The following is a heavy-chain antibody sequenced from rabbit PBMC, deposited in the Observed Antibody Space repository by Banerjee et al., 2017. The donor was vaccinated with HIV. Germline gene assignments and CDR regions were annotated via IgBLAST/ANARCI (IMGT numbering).Heavy chain of an antibody. V-gene: IGHV1S45*01. D-gene: IGHD6-1*01. CDR3: ARYIDNYSL. Sequence: QEQLKESGGGLVQPGGSLKLSCKASGFDFSSYYMSWVRQAPGKGLEWIACIYVGSNSNTYYASWAKGRFTISKTSSTTVTLQMTSLTAADTATYFCARYIDNYSLWGQGTLVTVS. CDR2: IYVGSNSNT. J-gene: IGHJ3*01. CDR1: GFDFSSYYM.